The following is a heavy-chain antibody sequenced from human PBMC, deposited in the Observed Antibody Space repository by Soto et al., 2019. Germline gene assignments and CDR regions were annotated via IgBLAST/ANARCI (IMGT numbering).Heavy chain of an antibody. Sequence: PSETLSLTCTVSGGSISSGGYYWSWIRQHPGKGLEWIGYIYYSGSTYYNPSLKSRVTISVDTSKNQFSLKLSSVTAADTAVYYCATSPNLSWSLEYYFDYWGQGTLVTVSS. CDR2: IYYSGST. CDR3: ATSPNLSWSLEYYFDY. D-gene: IGHD6-13*01. V-gene: IGHV4-31*03. CDR1: GGSISSGGYY. J-gene: IGHJ4*02.